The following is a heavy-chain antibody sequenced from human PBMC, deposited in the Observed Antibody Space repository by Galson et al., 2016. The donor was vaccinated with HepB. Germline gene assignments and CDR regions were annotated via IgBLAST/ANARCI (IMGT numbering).Heavy chain of an antibody. CDR1: GFTFSDYG. CDR3: ARKAAPGDYWFDP. Sequence: SLRLSCAVSGFTFSDYGITWVRQAPGKGLEWVTYISNRSNTISYANSVKGRFTISRDNAKDSVFLQLNSLRDEDTAVYYCARKAAPGDYWFDPWGQGTLVAVSS. J-gene: IGHJ5*02. CDR2: ISNRSNTI. D-gene: IGHD3-10*01. V-gene: IGHV3-48*02.